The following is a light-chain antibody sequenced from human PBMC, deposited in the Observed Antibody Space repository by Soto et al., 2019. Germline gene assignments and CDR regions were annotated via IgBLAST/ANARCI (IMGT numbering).Light chain of an antibody. CDR2: SNN. J-gene: IGLJ2*01. Sequence: QSVVTQPPSASGTPGQRVTISCSGSSSNIGSNTVNWYRQLPGTAPKLVIYSNNQRPSGVPDRFSGSKSGTSASLAISGLQSEDEADYYCVAWDDSLNGYVVFGGGTKVTVL. CDR1: SSNIGSNT. CDR3: VAWDDSLNGYVV. V-gene: IGLV1-44*01.